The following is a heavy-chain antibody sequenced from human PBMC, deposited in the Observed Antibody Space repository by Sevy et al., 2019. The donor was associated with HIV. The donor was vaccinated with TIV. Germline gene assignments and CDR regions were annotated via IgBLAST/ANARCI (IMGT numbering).Heavy chain of an antibody. CDR1: GFTFSSYV. Sequence: GGSVRLSCAASGFTFSSYVMHWVSQAPGKGLEWVALIWYDGTIKYYADSVKGRFTISRDNSKDKLFLQMNSLTPEDTAVYYCARGGGYCGGDCYSIDYWGQGALVTVSS. D-gene: IGHD2-21*02. CDR2: IWYDGTIK. J-gene: IGHJ4*02. CDR3: ARGGGYCGGDCYSIDY. V-gene: IGHV3-33*08.